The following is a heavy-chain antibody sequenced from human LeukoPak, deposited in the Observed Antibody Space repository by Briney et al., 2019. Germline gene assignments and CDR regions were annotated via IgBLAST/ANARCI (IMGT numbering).Heavy chain of an antibody. Sequence: SETLSLTCGVFGGSFSGHFYSWIRQSPGKGLEWIGEITHRGSINYNPSLKSRAALSVDTSKNQFSLKLSSVTAADTAVYYCARLNWDNDFWGQGTLVTVSS. D-gene: IGHD7-27*01. CDR2: ITHRGSI. CDR3: ARLNWDNDF. V-gene: IGHV4-34*01. CDR1: GGSFSGHF. J-gene: IGHJ4*02.